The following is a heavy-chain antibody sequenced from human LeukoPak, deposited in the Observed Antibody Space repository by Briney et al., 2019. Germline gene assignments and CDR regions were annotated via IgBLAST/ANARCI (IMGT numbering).Heavy chain of an antibody. CDR3: ATPSESGGLGY. Sequence: GSLRLSCAASGFTFSTYWMHWVRQAPGKGLEWVASISGSSTYIYYADSVKGRLSISRDNAKNSLYLQVNSLRAEDTAVYYCATPSESGGLGYWGQGTLVTVSS. V-gene: IGHV3-21*01. J-gene: IGHJ4*02. D-gene: IGHD3-16*01. CDR2: ISGSSTYI. CDR1: GFTFSTYW.